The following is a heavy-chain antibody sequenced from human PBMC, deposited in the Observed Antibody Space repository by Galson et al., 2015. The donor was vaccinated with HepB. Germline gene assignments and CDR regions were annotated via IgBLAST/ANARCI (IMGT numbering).Heavy chain of an antibody. CDR3: ARELPKLRYFDWLFDY. V-gene: IGHV3-21*01. D-gene: IGHD3-9*01. CDR2: ISSSSSYI. Sequence: SLRLSCAASGFTFSSYSMNWVRQAPGKGLEWVSSISSSSSYIYYADSVKGRFTISRDNAKNSLYLQMNSLRAEDTAVYYCARELPKLRYFDWLFDYWGQGTLVTVSS. J-gene: IGHJ4*02. CDR1: GFTFSSYS.